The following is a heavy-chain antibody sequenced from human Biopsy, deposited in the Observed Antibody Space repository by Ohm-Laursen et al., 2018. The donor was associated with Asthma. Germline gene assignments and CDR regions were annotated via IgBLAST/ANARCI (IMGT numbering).Heavy chain of an antibody. D-gene: IGHD3-3*01. J-gene: IGHJ4*02. CDR3: ASQSSGPDFWSGYYYFDY. Sequence: SLRLSCTVSGFTFSSYGMHWVRQAPGKGLEWVAVISYDGSNKYYADSVKGRFTISRDNSKNTLYLQMNSLRAEDTAVYYCASQSSGPDFWSGYYYFDYWGQGTLVTVSS. CDR1: GFTFSSYG. CDR2: ISYDGSNK. V-gene: IGHV3-30*03.